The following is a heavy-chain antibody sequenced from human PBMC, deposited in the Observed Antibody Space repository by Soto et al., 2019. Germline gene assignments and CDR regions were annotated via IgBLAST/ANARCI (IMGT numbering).Heavy chain of an antibody. V-gene: IGHV1-2*02. CDR1: GYTFTGYY. J-gene: IGHJ6*02. D-gene: IGHD3-16*01. Sequence: ASVKVSCKASGYTFTGYYMHWVRQAPGQGLEWMGWINPNSGGTNYAQKFQGRVTMTRDTSISTAYMELRRLRSDDTAVYYCARARQEHYPPLIYSYGMDVWGQGTTVTVYS. CDR2: INPNSGGT. CDR3: ARARQEHYPPLIYSYGMDV.